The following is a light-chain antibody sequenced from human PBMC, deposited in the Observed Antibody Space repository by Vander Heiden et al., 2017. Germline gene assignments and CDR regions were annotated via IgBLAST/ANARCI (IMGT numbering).Light chain of an antibody. CDR1: QSISIW. V-gene: IGKV1-5*03. J-gene: IGKJ2*01. Sequence: DIQMTQSPSTLSASAGDRVTTPCRASQSISIWLAWYQQKPGKAPNLLIYKASSLESGVPSRFSGSGSGTEVTLTISSLQPDDFATYYCQHYNNFPYTFGQGTKLEIK. CDR2: KAS. CDR3: QHYNNFPYT.